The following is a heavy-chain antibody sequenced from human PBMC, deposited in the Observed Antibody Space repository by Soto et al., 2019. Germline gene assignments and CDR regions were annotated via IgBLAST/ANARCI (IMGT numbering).Heavy chain of an antibody. CDR2: ISSNSVTI. V-gene: IGHV3-48*02. CDR1: GFSFDMYS. J-gene: IGHJ4*02. Sequence: GGSLRLSCAVSGFSFDMYSMNWVRQAPGKGLEWVSYISSNSVTIFDTDSGRGRFTISRDNAKNSLYLQMNSLRDEDTAVYYCAREDILGTRSFDYWGQGTLVTVSS. CDR3: AREDILGTRSFDY. D-gene: IGHD1-26*01.